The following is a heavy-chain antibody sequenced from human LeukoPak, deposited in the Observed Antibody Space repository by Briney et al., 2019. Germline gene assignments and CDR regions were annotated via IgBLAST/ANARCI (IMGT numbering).Heavy chain of an antibody. J-gene: IGHJ5*02. CDR3: VRAPGYSSDWCFDP. V-gene: IGHV3-23*01. CDR1: GFTFSSYA. CDR2: IRGSDSST. D-gene: IGHD6-19*01. Sequence: GGSLRLSCAASGFTFSSYAMSWVRQAPGKGLEWVSAIRGSDSSTYYADSVKGRFTISRDNSKNTLYLQMNSLGAEDTAVYYCVRAPGYSSDWCFDPWGQGTLVTVSS.